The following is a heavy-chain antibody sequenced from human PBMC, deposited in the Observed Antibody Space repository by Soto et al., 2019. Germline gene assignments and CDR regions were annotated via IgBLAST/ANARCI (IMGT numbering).Heavy chain of an antibody. CDR3: ARFNTYYYDSSGYFPYYYGMDV. J-gene: IGHJ6*02. CDR2: IYYSGST. CDR1: GGSVSSGSYY. V-gene: IGHV4-61*01. D-gene: IGHD3-22*01. Sequence: SETLSLTCTVSGGSVSSGSYYWSWIRQPPGKGLEWIGYIYYSGSTNYNPSLKSRVTISVDTSKNQFSLKLSSVTAADTAVYYCARFNTYYYDSSGYFPYYYGMDVWGQGTTVTV.